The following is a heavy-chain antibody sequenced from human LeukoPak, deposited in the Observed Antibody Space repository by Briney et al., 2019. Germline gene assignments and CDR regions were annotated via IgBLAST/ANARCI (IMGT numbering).Heavy chain of an antibody. V-gene: IGHV3-15*01. J-gene: IGHJ4*02. D-gene: IGHD3-3*01. CDR2: IKSKTDGGTT. CDR1: GFTFNNDR. Sequence: GGSLRLSCAASGFTFNNDRMSWVRQAPGKGLEWVGRIKSKTDGGTTDYAAPVKGRFSISRDDSKNTLYLEMYSLKTEDTAMYYCLYFWSGSSLVDYWGQGTLVTVSS. CDR3: LYFWSGSSLVDY.